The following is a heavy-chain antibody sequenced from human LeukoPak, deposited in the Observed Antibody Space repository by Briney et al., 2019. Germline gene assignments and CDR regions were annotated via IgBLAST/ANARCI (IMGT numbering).Heavy chain of an antibody. CDR3: AYYDSSGYYRGNFDY. J-gene: IGHJ4*02. Sequence: PGGSLRLSCAASGFTFSDYYMSWIRQAPGKGLEWVSYISSSGSTIYYADSVKGRFTISRDNAKNSLYLQMNSPRAEDTAVYYCAYYDSSGYYRGNFDYWGQGTLVTVSS. V-gene: IGHV3-11*01. CDR1: GFTFSDYY. D-gene: IGHD3-22*01. CDR2: ISSSGSTI.